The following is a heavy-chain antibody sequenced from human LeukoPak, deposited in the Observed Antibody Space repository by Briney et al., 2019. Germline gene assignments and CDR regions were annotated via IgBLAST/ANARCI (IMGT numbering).Heavy chain of an antibody. J-gene: IGHJ4*02. CDR2: IYWDDDR. Sequence: SGPTLVNPTQTLTLTCTFSGFSLSTRGVGVGWIRQPPGRALEWLALIYWDDDRRYSPSLKSRLTITKDTSRNQVVLTMTNMDPVDTATYFCAHRKNYYDSSVFDNWGQGTLVTVSS. D-gene: IGHD3-22*01. CDR3: AHRKNYYDSSVFDN. CDR1: GFSLSTRGVG. V-gene: IGHV2-5*02.